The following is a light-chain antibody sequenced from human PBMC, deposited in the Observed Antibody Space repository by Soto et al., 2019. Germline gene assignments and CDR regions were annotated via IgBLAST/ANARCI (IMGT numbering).Light chain of an antibody. CDR2: DVS. CDR3: SSYTSSSTLAV. CDR1: SSDVGGYNY. J-gene: IGLJ1*01. Sequence: QSVLTQPASVSGAPVQSITISCPGTSSDVGGYNYVSWYQQHPGKAPKLMIYDVSNRPSGVSNRFSGSKSGNTASLTISGLQAEDEADYYCSSYTSSSTLAVFGTGTKVTVL. V-gene: IGLV2-14*01.